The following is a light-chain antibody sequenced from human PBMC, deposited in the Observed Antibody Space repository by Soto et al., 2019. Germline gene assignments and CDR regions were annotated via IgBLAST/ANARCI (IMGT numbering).Light chain of an antibody. J-gene: IGKJ1*01. CDR1: QSVSSN. CDR2: GAS. Sequence: EIVMTQSPATLSVSPGERATLSCRASQSVSSNLAWYQQKPGQAPRLLINGASTRATGIPARFSGSGSGTEFTLTISGLQSEEFAVYYCQQYNNWWTFGQGTRVDIK. CDR3: QQYNNWWT. V-gene: IGKV3-15*01.